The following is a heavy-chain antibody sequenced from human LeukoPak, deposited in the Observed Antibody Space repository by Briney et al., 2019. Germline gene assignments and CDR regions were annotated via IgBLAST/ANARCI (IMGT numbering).Heavy chain of an antibody. CDR2: IYYSGST. D-gene: IGHD2-2*01. Sequence: SETLSLTCTVSGGSISSSSYYWGWIRQPPGKGLEWIGSIYYSGSTYYNPSLKSRVTISVDTSKNQFSLKLSSVTAADTAVYYCARHGYLKYCSSTSCYDGSGWFDPWGQGTLVTVSS. CDR3: ARHGYLKYCSSTSCYDGSGWFDP. CDR1: GGSISSSSYY. V-gene: IGHV4-39*01. J-gene: IGHJ5*02.